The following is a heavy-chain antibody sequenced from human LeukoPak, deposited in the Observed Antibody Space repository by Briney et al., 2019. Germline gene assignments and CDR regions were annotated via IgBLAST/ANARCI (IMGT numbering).Heavy chain of an antibody. D-gene: IGHD5-18*01. V-gene: IGHV3-21*01. Sequence: GGSLRLSCAASGFTFSSYGMHWVRQAPGKGLEWVSSISSSSSYIYYADSVKGRFTISRDNAKNSLYLQMNSLRAGDTAVYYCARDDNARGYSYGCWGQGTLVTVSS. CDR3: ARDDNARGYSYGC. CDR2: ISSSSSYI. J-gene: IGHJ4*02. CDR1: GFTFSSYG.